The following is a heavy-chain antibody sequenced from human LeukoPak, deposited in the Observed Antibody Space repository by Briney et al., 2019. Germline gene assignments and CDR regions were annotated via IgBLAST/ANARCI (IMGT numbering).Heavy chain of an antibody. J-gene: IGHJ5*02. CDR3: SRRSCWGSSTSCLRANWFDP. CDR2: INPNSGVP. Sequence: ASVKVSCKASGYTFTAYYMHWVRQAPGHGLEWMGWINPNSGVPNYPQKFQGRVTMTRDTSISTAYMELSRLRSEDTAVYYGSRRSCWGSSTSCLRANWFDPWGQGTLVIVSS. D-gene: IGHD2-2*01. CDR1: GYTFTAYY. V-gene: IGHV1-2*02.